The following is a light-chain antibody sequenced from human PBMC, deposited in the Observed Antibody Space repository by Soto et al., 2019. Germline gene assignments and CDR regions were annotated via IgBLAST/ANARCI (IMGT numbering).Light chain of an antibody. V-gene: IGKV1-5*01. CDR1: QSISNY. CDR2: AES. Sequence: MQRTLSSSALCASVGDSGTITCRARQSISNYLNWYQQKPGKPPKLLIYAESTLQSGVPSRFSGSGSGTEFTLTISSLQPDDFATYYCQQYNIYSWTFGQGTKVDNK. J-gene: IGKJ1*01. CDR3: QQYNIYSWT.